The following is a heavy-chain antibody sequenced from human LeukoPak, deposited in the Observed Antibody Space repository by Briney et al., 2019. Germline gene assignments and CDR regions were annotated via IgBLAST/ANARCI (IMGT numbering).Heavy chain of an antibody. D-gene: IGHD3-22*01. CDR1: GFTFGDYA. CDR3: TRAVVTTMIVVVTPLYYFDY. V-gene: IGHV3-49*04. Sequence: GGSLRLSCTASGFTFGDYAMSWVRQAPGKGLEWVGFIRSKAYGGTTEYAASVKGRFTISRDDSKSIAYLQVNSLKTEDTAVYYCTRAVVTTMIVVVTPLYYFDYWGQGTLVTVSS. CDR2: IRSKAYGGTT. J-gene: IGHJ4*02.